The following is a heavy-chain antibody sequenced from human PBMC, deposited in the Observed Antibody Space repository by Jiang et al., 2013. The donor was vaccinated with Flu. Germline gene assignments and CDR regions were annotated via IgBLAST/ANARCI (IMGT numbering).Heavy chain of an antibody. Sequence: GASVKVSCKASGYTFTSYYMHWVRQAPGQGLEWMGIINPSGGSTSYAQKFQGRVTMTRDTSTSTVYMELSSLRSEDTAVYYCARGTEQWLDIYGNWFDPWGQGTLVTVSS. CDR3: ARGTEQWLDIYGNWFDP. J-gene: IGHJ5*02. CDR1: GYTFTSYY. V-gene: IGHV1-46*03. CDR2: INPSGGST. D-gene: IGHD6-19*01.